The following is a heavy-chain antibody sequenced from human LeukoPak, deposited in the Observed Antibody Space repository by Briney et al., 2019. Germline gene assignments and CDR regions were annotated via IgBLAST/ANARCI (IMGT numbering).Heavy chain of an antibody. D-gene: IGHD3-10*01. Sequence: AAVTVSCTASGYTFTSYGIRRVRQAPAQGMERMGWISAYNGSTNYAQKLQGRVTLTTDTSTSTAYMELRSLRYDDTAVYYCARDLTENYYGSGSYPYYFDYWGQGTLVTVSS. J-gene: IGHJ4*02. CDR2: ISAYNGST. V-gene: IGHV1-18*01. CDR1: GYTFTSYG. CDR3: ARDLTENYYGSGSYPYYFDY.